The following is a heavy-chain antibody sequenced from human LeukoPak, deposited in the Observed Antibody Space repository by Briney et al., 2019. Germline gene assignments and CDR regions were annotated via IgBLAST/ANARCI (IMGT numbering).Heavy chain of an antibody. CDR2: IYHSGST. Sequence: SETLSLTCTVSGYSISSGYYWGWIRQPPGKGLEWIGSIYHSGSTYYNPSLKSRVTISVDTSKNQFSLKLSSVTAADTAVYYCARVPVVAATRIPYYFDYWGQGTLVTVSS. CDR1: GYSISSGYY. V-gene: IGHV4-38-2*02. CDR3: ARVPVVAATRIPYYFDY. J-gene: IGHJ4*02. D-gene: IGHD2-15*01.